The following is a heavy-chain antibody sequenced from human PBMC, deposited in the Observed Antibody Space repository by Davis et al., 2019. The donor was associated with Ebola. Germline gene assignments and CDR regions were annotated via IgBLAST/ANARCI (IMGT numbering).Heavy chain of an antibody. V-gene: IGHV4-38-2*02. J-gene: IGHJ4*02. CDR3: ARVVLWFGEPLGYYFDY. D-gene: IGHD3-10*01. CDR1: GYSISSGYY. Sequence: MPSETLSLTCTVSGYSISSGYYWGWIRQPPGKGLEWIGSIYHSGSTYYNPSLKSRVTISVDTSKNQFSLKLSSVTAADTAVYYCARVVLWFGEPLGYYFDYWGQGTLATVSS. CDR2: IYHSGST.